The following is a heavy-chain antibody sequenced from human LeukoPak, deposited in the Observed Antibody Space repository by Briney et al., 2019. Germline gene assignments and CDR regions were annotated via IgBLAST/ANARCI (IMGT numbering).Heavy chain of an antibody. J-gene: IGHJ4*02. CDR2: IYYSGST. CDR3: ARDAAAGSDY. V-gene: IGHV4-59*01. CDR1: SDSISSYY. Sequence: SDTLSLTCTVSSDSISSYYWSWIRQPPGKGLEWIGYIYYSGSTNYNPSLKSRVTISIDTSKNQFSLKLSSVTAADTAVYYCARDAAAGSDYWGQGTLVTVSS. D-gene: IGHD6-13*01.